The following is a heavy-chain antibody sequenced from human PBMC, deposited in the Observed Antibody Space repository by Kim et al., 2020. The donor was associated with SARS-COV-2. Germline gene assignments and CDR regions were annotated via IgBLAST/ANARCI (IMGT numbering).Heavy chain of an antibody. CDR1: GGSISSYY. V-gene: IGHV4-59*01. CDR2: IYYSGST. Sequence: SETLSLTCTVSGGSISSYYWSWIRQPPGKGLEWIGYIYYSGSTNYNPSLKSRVTISVDTSKNQFSLKLSSVTAADTAVYFCARGNAYTFEGITIFGVVTWFDPWGQGTLVTVSS. CDR3: ARGNAYTFEGITIFGVVTWFDP. J-gene: IGHJ5*02. D-gene: IGHD3-3*01.